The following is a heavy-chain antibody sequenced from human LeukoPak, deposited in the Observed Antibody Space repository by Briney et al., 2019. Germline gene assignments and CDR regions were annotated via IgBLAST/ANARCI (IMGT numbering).Heavy chain of an antibody. D-gene: IGHD6-19*01. CDR2: IYYSGST. CDR3: ASTGYSSGWYLYFDL. CDR1: GGSISSYY. Sequence: SETLSLTCTVSGGSISSYYWSWIRQPPGKGLEWIGYIYYSGSTNYNPSLKNRVTISVDTSKNQFSLKLSSVTAADTAVYYCASTGYSSGWYLYFDLWRRGTLVTVSS. V-gene: IGHV4-59*08. J-gene: IGHJ2*01.